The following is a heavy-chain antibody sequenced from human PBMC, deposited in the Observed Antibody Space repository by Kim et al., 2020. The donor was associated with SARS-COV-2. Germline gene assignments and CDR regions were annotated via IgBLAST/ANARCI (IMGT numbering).Heavy chain of an antibody. V-gene: IGHV1-46*01. J-gene: IGHJ4*02. D-gene: IGHD4-4*01. CDR3: ARAGLTTTGDYFDY. Sequence: AQRFQGRVTMTRDTSTSTVYMELSSLRSEDTAVYYCARAGLTTTGDYFDYWGQGTLVTVSS.